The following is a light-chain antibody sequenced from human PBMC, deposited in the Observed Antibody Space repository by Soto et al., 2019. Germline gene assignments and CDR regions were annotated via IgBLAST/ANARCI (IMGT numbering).Light chain of an antibody. J-gene: IGLJ3*02. Sequence: QSVLTQAPSVSGAPGRRVTISCTGTNSNIGSGYVHGYWQFPVTAPNLLIFDNDSRPSGVPDRFSGAKSGTSASLAITGLQPEDEGHYYCQTYDSSLTAPWVFGGGTKLTVL. CDR1: NSNIGSGYV. V-gene: IGLV1-40*01. CDR2: DND. CDR3: QTYDSSLTAPWV.